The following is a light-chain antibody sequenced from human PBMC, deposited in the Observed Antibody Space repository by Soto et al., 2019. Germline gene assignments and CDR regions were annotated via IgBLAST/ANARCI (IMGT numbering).Light chain of an antibody. Sequence: EIVMTQSPATLSVSPGERATLSCRASQSVSSNLAWYQQKPGQAPRLLIYGASTRATGIPARLSGSGSGTEFTLTISSLQAEDFAVYSCQQYNNWPPGTFGQGTKVEIK. V-gene: IGKV3-15*01. CDR2: GAS. CDR3: QQYNNWPPGT. J-gene: IGKJ1*01. CDR1: QSVSSN.